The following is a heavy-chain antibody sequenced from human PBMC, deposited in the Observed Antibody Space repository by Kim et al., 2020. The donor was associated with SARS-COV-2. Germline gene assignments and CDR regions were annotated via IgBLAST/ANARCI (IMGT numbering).Heavy chain of an antibody. CDR2: ISAYNGNT. CDR3: ARDSLGGTYYDILTGRKKYYFDY. D-gene: IGHD3-9*01. J-gene: IGHJ4*02. CDR1: GYTFTSYG. V-gene: IGHV1-18*04. Sequence: ASVKVSCKASGYTFTSYGISWVRQAPGQGLEWMGWISAYNGNTNYAQKLQGRVTMTTDTSTSTAYMELRSLRSDDTAVYYCARDSLGGTYYDILTGRKKYYFDYWGQGTLVTVSS.